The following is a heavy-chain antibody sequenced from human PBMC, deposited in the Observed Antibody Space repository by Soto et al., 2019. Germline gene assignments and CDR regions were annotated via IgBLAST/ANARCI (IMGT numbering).Heavy chain of an antibody. Sequence: GGSLRLSCAASGFTFSSYAMHWVRQAPGKGLEWVAVISYDGSNKYYADSVKGRFTISKDNSKNTLYLQMNSLRAEDTAVYYCARDQIKYYDFWSGYWNWFDPWGQGTLVTVSS. J-gene: IGHJ5*02. CDR3: ARDQIKYYDFWSGYWNWFDP. V-gene: IGHV3-30-3*01. CDR2: ISYDGSNK. D-gene: IGHD3-3*01. CDR1: GFTFSSYA.